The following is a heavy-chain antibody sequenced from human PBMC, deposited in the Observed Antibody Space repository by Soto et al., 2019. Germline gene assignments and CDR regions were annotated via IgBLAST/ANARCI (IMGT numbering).Heavy chain of an antibody. J-gene: IGHJ4*02. V-gene: IGHV3-30*18. CDR2: ISYDGSNK. CDR3: AKEESYSSSPDY. D-gene: IGHD6-6*01. Sequence: GGSLRLSCAASGFTFSSYGMHWVRQAPGKGLEWVAVISYDGSNKYYADSVKGRFTISRDNSKNTLYLQMNSLRAEDTAVYYCAKEESYSSSPDYWGQGTLVTVSS. CDR1: GFTFSSYG.